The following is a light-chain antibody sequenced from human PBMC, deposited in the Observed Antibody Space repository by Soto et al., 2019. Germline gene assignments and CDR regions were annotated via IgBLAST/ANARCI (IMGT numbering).Light chain of an antibody. CDR3: QQYNNWPPLT. V-gene: IGKV3-15*01. CDR1: QSVNSK. Sequence: EVVMTQSPATLSVSPGERATLFCRASQSVNSKLAWYQQKPGQAPRLLIYGTSTRATGIPARFSGSGSGTDFTLTISSLQSEDFAVYYCQQYNNWPPLTFGGGTKVEIK. CDR2: GTS. J-gene: IGKJ4*01.